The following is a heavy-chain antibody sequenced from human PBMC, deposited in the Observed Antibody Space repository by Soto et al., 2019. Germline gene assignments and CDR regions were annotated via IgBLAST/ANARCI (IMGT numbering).Heavy chain of an antibody. V-gene: IGHV3-13*01. CDR3: AKSQEIGTHFFDS. J-gene: IGHJ4*02. Sequence: PGGSLRLSCAASGFPFSNSAMHWVRQPTGKGLEWVSSIGTAGDTYYAVSVKGRFTISRDNAKNSLSLQMNSLRAGDMAVYFCAKSQEIGTHFFDSWGQGTQVTVSS. CDR1: GFPFSNSA. CDR2: IGTAGDT. D-gene: IGHD6-13*01.